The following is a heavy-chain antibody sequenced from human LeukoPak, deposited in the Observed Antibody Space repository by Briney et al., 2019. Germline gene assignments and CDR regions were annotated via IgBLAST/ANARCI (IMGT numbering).Heavy chain of an antibody. CDR2: ISSSGSTI. CDR1: GFTFSDYY. D-gene: IGHD3-10*01. Sequence: GGSLRLSCAASGFTFSDYYMSWIRQAPGKVLEWVSYISSSGSTIYYADSVKGRFTISRDNGKNSLFLQMKSLRAEDTAVYYCVRDQALWGAFDIWGQGTMVTVSS. J-gene: IGHJ3*02. CDR3: VRDQALWGAFDI. V-gene: IGHV3-11*04.